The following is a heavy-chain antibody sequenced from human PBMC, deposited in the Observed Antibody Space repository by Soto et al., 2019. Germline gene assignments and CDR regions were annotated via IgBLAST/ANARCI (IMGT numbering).Heavy chain of an antibody. CDR1: GYSFLYYA. V-gene: IGHV1-18*01. J-gene: IGHJ4*02. CDR2: ISPYNANT. D-gene: IGHD6-19*01. Sequence: QVQLVQSGGEVREPGASVKVSCKASGYSFLYYAISWVRQAPGRGLEWLGWISPYNANTKYGERVQGRVTITTDTATSTAYLELRSLTSDDTAVYYCAVRGSDTSKGLLGWGQGTLVTVSS. CDR3: AVRGSDTSKGLLG.